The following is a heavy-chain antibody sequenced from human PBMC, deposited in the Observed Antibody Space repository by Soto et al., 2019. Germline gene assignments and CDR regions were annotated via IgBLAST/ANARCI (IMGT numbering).Heavy chain of an antibody. V-gene: IGHV1-46*01. CDR1: GYTFTSYY. Sequence: ASVKVSCKASGYTFTSYYMHWVRQAPGQGLEWMGIINPSGGSTSYAQKFQGRVTMTRDTPTSTVYMELSSLRSEDTAVYYCARVYGLTYYFDYWGQGTLVTVSS. D-gene: IGHD3-9*01. J-gene: IGHJ4*02. CDR2: INPSGGST. CDR3: ARVYGLTYYFDY.